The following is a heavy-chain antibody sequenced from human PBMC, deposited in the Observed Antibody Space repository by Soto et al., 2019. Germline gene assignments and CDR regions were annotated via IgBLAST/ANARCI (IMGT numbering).Heavy chain of an antibody. D-gene: IGHD6-13*01. CDR2: ISAYNGNT. CDR3: ARGEAAAGNYGMDV. J-gene: IGHJ6*02. V-gene: IGHV1-18*01. Sequence: ASVKLSCKASGYTFTSYGISWVRQAPGQGLEWMGWISAYNGNTNYAQKLQGRVTMTTDTSTSTAYMELRSLRSDDTAVYYCARGEAAAGNYGMDVWGQGTTVTVSS. CDR1: GYTFTSYG.